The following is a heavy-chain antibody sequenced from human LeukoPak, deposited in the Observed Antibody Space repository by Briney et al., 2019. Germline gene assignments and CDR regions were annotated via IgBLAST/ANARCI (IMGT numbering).Heavy chain of an antibody. CDR3: AKYSGNYYYFYYMDV. CDR1: RFTFSSYA. CDR2: ISDSGGST. J-gene: IGHJ6*03. D-gene: IGHD1-26*01. V-gene: IGHV3-23*01. Sequence: GGSLRLSCAASRFTFSSYAMSWVRQAPGKGLKWVSTISDSGGSTYCADSVKGRFTISRDNSKNTLYLQMNSLRAEDTAIYYCAKYSGNYYYFYYMDVWGKGTTVTVS.